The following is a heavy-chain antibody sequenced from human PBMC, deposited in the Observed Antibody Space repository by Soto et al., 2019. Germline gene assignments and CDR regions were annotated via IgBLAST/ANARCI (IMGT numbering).Heavy chain of an antibody. CDR1: GDSITTYY. J-gene: IGHJ5*02. CDR2: IHYTGST. CDR3: ARVPSGFDPNWFDP. Sequence: QVQLQESGPGLVKPSETLSLTCTVSGDSITTYYWSWIRQPPVKGLEWIGFIHYTGSTNYNPSLKSRVNISIDTSKTPFSLKLNSVTAADTAMYYCARVPSGFDPNWFDPWGQGTLVTVSS. V-gene: IGHV4-59*01. D-gene: IGHD5-12*01.